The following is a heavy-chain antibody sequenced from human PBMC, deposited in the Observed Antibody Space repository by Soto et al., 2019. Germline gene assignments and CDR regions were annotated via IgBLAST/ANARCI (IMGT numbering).Heavy chain of an antibody. CDR1: GFRFSNYA. V-gene: IGHV3-23*01. J-gene: IGHJ4*02. Sequence: PGGSLRLSCATSGFRFSNYAMSLVRQAPGKGLEWVAAITSVGYTYYVDSLKGRFTISRDNSKNTLYLQMNSLRAEDTAVYYCAKDLIEYSNSYFDYWGQGNRVTVYS. D-gene: IGHD4-4*01. CDR3: AKDLIEYSNSYFDY. CDR2: ITSVGYT.